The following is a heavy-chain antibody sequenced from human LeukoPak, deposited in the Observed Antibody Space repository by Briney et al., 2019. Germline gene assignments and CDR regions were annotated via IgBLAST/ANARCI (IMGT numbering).Heavy chain of an antibody. CDR1: GFSFSTYN. CDR3: TTDANWGWTPLI. CDR2: IVSTSSLM. D-gene: IGHD7-27*01. V-gene: IGHV3-21*03. Sequence: GGSLRLSCVASGFSFSTYNMDWVRQAPGKGLEWVSSIVSTSSLMSYTDSVKGRFTISRDNAKNSLYLQMNSLKTEDTAVYYCTTDANWGWTPLIWGRGTLVTVSS. J-gene: IGHJ2*01.